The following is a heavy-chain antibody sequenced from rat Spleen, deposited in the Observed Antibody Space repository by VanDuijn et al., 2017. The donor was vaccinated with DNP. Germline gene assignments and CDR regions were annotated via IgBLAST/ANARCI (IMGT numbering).Heavy chain of an antibody. CDR2: INSEGST. J-gene: IGHJ2*01. CDR1: GYSIPSSYR. D-gene: IGHD4-3*01. V-gene: IGHV3-3*01. Sequence: VQLQESGPGLVKPSQSLSLTCSVTGYSIPSSYRWNWIRKFPGNKLEWMGYINSEGSTYYNQSLKSRISITRDTSKNQFFRQVNSVTTEDTATYYCARSDNSGSKWNYWGHGVMVTVSS. CDR3: ARSDNSGSKWNY.